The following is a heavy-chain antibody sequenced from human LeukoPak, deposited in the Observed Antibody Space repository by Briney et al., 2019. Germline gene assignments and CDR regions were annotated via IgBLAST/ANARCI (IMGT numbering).Heavy chain of an antibody. V-gene: IGHV1-2*02. CDR2: INPNSGGT. CDR1: GYTFTSYG. Sequence: ASVKVSCKASGYTFTSYGISWVRQAPGQGLEWMGWINPNSGGTNYAQKFQGRVTMTRDTSISTAYMELSRLRSDDTAVYYCASHGDYDILTGYHHYYYMDVWGKGTTVTVSS. D-gene: IGHD3-9*01. CDR3: ASHGDYDILTGYHHYYYMDV. J-gene: IGHJ6*03.